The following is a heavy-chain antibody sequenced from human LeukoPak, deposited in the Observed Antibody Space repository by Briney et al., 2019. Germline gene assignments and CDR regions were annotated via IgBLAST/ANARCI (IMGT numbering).Heavy chain of an antibody. Sequence: ASVKVSCKVSGYTLTELSMHWVRQAPGKGLEWMGGFDPEDGETIYAQKFQGRVTMTEDTSTDTAYMELSSLRSEDTAVYYCATEGYCSGGSCRYYFDYWGQGTLVTVSS. D-gene: IGHD2-15*01. CDR1: GYTLTELS. V-gene: IGHV1-24*01. J-gene: IGHJ4*02. CDR2: FDPEDGET. CDR3: ATEGYCSGGSCRYYFDY.